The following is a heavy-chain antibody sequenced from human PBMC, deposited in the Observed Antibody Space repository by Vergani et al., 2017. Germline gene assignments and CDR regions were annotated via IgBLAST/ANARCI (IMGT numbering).Heavy chain of an antibody. J-gene: IGHJ5*02. Sequence: QVQLVQSGAEVKKPGSSVKVSCKASGGTFSSYAISWVRQAPGQGLEWMGRIIPIFGTANYAQKFQGRVTITADESTSTAYMELSSLRSEDTAVYYCARAGRDCGGSCYNNWFDPWGQGTLVTVYS. D-gene: IGHD2-15*01. CDR2: IIPIFGTA. CDR3: ARAGRDCGGSCYNNWFDP. CDR1: GGTFSSYA. V-gene: IGHV1-69*18.